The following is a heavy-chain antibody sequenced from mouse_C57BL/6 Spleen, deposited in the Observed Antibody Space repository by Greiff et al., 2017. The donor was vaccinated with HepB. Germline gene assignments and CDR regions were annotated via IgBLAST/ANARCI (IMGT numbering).Heavy chain of an antibody. Sequence: EVQRVESGGGLVQPGGSLSLSCAASGFTFTDYYMSWVRQPPGKALEWLGFIRNKANGYTTEYSSSVKGRFTISRDNSQSILYLQMNALRAEDSATYYCARARYGGYYAMDYWGQGTSVTVSS. CDR2: IRNKANGYTT. CDR3: ARARYGGYYAMDY. D-gene: IGHD2-14*01. J-gene: IGHJ4*01. V-gene: IGHV7-3*01. CDR1: GFTFTDYY.